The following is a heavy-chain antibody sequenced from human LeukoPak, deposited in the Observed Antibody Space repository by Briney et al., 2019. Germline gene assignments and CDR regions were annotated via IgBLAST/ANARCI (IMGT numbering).Heavy chain of an antibody. CDR1: SGSISNHY. CDR3: ARVGRENYVWGSYSFDS. D-gene: IGHD3-16*01. V-gene: IGHV4-59*11. Sequence: SETLSLTCTVSSGSISNHYWSWIRQPPGKGLEWIGYISYSGSTNYNPSLKSRVPISVDTSKNQFSLELSSVTAADTAVYYCARVGRENYVWGSYSFDSWGQGTLVTVSS. CDR2: ISYSGST. J-gene: IGHJ4*02.